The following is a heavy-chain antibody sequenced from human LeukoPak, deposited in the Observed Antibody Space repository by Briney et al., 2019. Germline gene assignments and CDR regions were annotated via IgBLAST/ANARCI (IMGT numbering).Heavy chain of an antibody. Sequence: SETLSLTCAVYGGSFSGYYWSWIRQPPGKGLEWIGEISHSGSTNYNPSLKNRVTISVDTSKNQFSLKLSSVTAADTAVYYCARVVQGVDDSEIWGQGTLVTVSS. J-gene: IGHJ3*02. CDR3: ARVVQGVDDSEI. CDR2: ISHSGST. CDR1: GGSFSGYY. V-gene: IGHV4-34*01. D-gene: IGHD2-2*01.